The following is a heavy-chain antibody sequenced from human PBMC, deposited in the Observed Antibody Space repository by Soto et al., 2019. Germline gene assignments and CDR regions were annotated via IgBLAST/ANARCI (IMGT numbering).Heavy chain of an antibody. CDR2: IYYSGST. Sequence: QVQLQESGPGLVKPSQTLSLTCTVSGVSISSGDYYWSWIRQPPGNGLEWIGYIYYSGSTYYYPSLKSRVTISVDTSTNQFSLKLSSVTAADTAVYYCARVGIEYGDYADPYYYGMDVWGQGTTVTVSS. CDR3: ARVGIEYGDYADPYYYGMDV. D-gene: IGHD4-17*01. J-gene: IGHJ6*02. CDR1: GVSISSGDYY. V-gene: IGHV4-30-4*01.